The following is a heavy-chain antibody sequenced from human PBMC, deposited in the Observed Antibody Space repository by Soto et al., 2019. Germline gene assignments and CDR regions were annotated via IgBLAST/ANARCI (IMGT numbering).Heavy chain of an antibody. J-gene: IGHJ4*02. CDR2: IYYSGST. CDR3: AIISRIFPNYFHY. CDR1: GGSVSSGSYY. V-gene: IGHV4-61*01. Sequence: LSLTCTVSGGSVSSGSYYWSWIRQPPGKGLEWIGYIYYSGSTNYNPSLKSRVTISVDTSKNQFSLKLSSVTAADTAVYYCAIISRIFPNYFHYWGQAPLVTVSS. D-gene: IGHD2-21*01.